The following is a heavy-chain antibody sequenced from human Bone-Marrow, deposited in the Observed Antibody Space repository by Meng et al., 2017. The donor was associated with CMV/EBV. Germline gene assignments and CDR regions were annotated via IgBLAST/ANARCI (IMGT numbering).Heavy chain of an antibody. CDR3: ARESGSYHFDY. CDR2: INSTSSGT. D-gene: IGHD1-26*01. Sequence: VQQVESASAVDEPCCSLKSSCKASCSTCTGYFMNWGGPATGQEFEWMGWINSTSSGTTYAQKFQGRVTMTRDKSISTAYMELSRVRSAATAVYYCARESGSYHFDYWGQGTLVTVSS. V-gene: IGHV1-2*02. J-gene: IGHJ4*02. CDR1: CSTCTGYF.